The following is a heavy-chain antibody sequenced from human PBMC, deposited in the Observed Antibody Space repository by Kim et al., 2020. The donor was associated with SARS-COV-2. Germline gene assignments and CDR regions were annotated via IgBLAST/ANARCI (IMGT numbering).Heavy chain of an antibody. J-gene: IGHJ6*02. CDR3: ARIAVAGDYYYYGMDV. V-gene: IGHV3-21*01. CDR1: GFTFSSYS. Sequence: GGSLRLSCAASGFTFSSYSMNWVRRAPGKGLEWVSSISSSSSYIYYADSVKGRFTISRDNAKNSLYLQMNSLRAEDTAVYYCARIAVAGDYYYYGMDVWGQGTTVTVSS. D-gene: IGHD6-19*01. CDR2: ISSSSSYI.